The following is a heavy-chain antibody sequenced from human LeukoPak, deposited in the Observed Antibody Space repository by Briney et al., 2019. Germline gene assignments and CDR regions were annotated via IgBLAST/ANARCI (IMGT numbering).Heavy chain of an antibody. CDR1: GFTFSSYW. CDR2: IKQDGSEK. V-gene: IGHV3-7*01. CDR3: ARVPYGSGSYYFADY. J-gene: IGHJ4*02. D-gene: IGHD3-10*01. Sequence: GGSLRLSCAASGFTFSSYWMSWVRQAPGKGLEWVANIKQDGSEKYYVDSVKGRFTISRDNAKNSLYLQMNSLRAEDTAVYYCARVPYGSGSYYFADYWGQGTLVTVSS.